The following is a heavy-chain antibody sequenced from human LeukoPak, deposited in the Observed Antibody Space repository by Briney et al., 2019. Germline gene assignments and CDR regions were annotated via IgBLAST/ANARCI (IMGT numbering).Heavy chain of an antibody. D-gene: IGHD4-17*01. Sequence: GGSLKLSCATSGFTFNGSALHWVRQASGQGQEWVGRIRSKAHRYATAYAASVKGRFTVSRDDSKNMAYLQMNSLKTEDTAIYYCTRRHYGDYVVDNWGQGTLVTVSS. J-gene: IGHJ4*02. CDR3: TRRHYGDYVVDN. CDR1: GFTFNGSA. CDR2: IRSKAHRYAT. V-gene: IGHV3-73*01.